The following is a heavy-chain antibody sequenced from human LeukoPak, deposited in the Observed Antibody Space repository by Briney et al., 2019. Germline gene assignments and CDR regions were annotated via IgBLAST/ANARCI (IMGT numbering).Heavy chain of an antibody. D-gene: IGHD3-22*01. Sequence: ASVKVSCKSSGYTFTGNYMHWVRQAPGQGLEWMGWINPNSGDTKYAQNFQGRVTMTRDTSITTTYMELSSLRSDDTAVYYCVRGHDSSAHYSGPGEYWGQGTLVTVSS. V-gene: IGHV1-2*02. CDR2: INPNSGDT. J-gene: IGHJ4*02. CDR3: VRGHDSSAHYSGPGEY. CDR1: GYTFTGNY.